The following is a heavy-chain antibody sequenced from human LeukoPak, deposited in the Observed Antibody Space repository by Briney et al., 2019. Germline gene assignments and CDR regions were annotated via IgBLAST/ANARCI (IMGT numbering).Heavy chain of an antibody. CDR3: ARRVWGSYRYTDFDY. J-gene: IGHJ4*02. V-gene: IGHV4-34*01. CDR2: INHSGST. D-gene: IGHD3-16*02. CDR1: GGSLSGYY. Sequence: SETLSLTCAVYGGSLSGYYWSWIRQPPGKGLEWIGEINHSGSTNYNPSLKSRVTLSVDTSKNQFSLKLSSVNAADTAVFYCARRVWGSYRYTDFDYWGQGTLVTVSS.